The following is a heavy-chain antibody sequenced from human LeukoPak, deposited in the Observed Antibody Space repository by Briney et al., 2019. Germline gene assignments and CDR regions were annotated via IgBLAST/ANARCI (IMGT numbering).Heavy chain of an antibody. CDR3: AKDTSPYGDYDGY. D-gene: IGHD4-17*01. J-gene: IGHJ4*02. V-gene: IGHV3-23*01. CDR2: ISGSGGST. Sequence: GGSLRLSCAASGFTFSSYAMSWVRQAPGKGLEWVSAISGSGGSTYYADSVKDRFTIYRDNSKNTLYLQMNSLRVEDTAVYYCAKDTSPYGDYDGYWGQGTLVTVSS. CDR1: GFTFSSYA.